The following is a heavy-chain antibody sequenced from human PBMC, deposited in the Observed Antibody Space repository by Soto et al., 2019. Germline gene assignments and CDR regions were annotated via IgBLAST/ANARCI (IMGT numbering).Heavy chain of an antibody. J-gene: IGHJ5*02. D-gene: IGHD6-6*01. Sequence: SETLSLTCTVSGGSVSSGSYYWSWIRQPPGKGLEWIGYIYYSGSTNYNPSLKSRVTISVDTSKNQFSLKLSPVTAADTAVYYCARDHGSSRPEGWFDPWGQGTLVTVSS. V-gene: IGHV4-61*01. CDR3: ARDHGSSRPEGWFDP. CDR2: IYYSGST. CDR1: GGSVSSGSYY.